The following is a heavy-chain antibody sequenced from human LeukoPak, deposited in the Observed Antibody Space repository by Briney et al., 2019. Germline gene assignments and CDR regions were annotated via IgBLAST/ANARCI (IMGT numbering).Heavy chain of an antibody. CDR3: ARGVGNHAVDY. CDR1: VFTVNSNY. Sequence: GVSLRLSYAASVFTVNSNYMIWVGQAPAKGLEWVSVIYSGGSTSYADSVKGRFTISRDNSKNTLYLQMTSLRAEDTAVYYCARGVGNHAVDYSGQRTLVTVSS. V-gene: IGHV3-66*01. CDR2: IYSGGST. D-gene: IGHD1-14*01. J-gene: IGHJ4*02.